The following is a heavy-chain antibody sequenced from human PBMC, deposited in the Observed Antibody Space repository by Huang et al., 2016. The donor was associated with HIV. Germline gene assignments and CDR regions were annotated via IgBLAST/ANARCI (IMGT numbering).Heavy chain of an antibody. Sequence: QVQLVQSGAEVKKPGASVKVSCKASGYIFTNYYMHWVRQCPGQGLQWMGIINPDGGATTYARKFHDKVTMTRDTSANTLYMELSGLRSDDTAVYYCVRGSSTREEYFQYWGQGTLITVSS. CDR1: GYIFTNYY. CDR2: INPDGGAT. D-gene: IGHD6-13*01. V-gene: IGHV1-46*03. J-gene: IGHJ1*01. CDR3: VRGSSTREEYFQY.